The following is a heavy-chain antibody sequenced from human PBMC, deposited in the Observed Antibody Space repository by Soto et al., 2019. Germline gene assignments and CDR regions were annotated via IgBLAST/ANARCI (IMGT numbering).Heavy chain of an antibody. V-gene: IGHV3-49*03. CDR2: IRSKAYGGTT. D-gene: IGHD6-13*01. CDR3: TRSSGYSSSWYYYYYGMDV. J-gene: IGHJ6*02. Sequence: PGGSLRLSCTASGFTFGDYAMSWFRQAPGKGLEWVGFIRSKAYGGTTEYAASVKGRFTISRDDSKSIAYLQMNSLKTEDTAVYYCTRSSGYSSSWYYYYYGMDVWAKGPRSPSP. CDR1: GFTFGDYA.